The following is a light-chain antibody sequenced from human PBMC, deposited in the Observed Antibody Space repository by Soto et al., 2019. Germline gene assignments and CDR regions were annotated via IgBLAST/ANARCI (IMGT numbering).Light chain of an antibody. CDR3: QQYNNWPLT. J-gene: IGKJ4*01. Sequence: EIVLTQSPGTLSLSPGERATLFCRASQSVSSNLAWYQQKPGQAPRLLIYGASTRATGIPARFSGSGSGTEFTLTISSLQSEDFAVYYCQQYNNWPLTFGGGTKVDIK. CDR2: GAS. V-gene: IGKV3D-15*01. CDR1: QSVSSN.